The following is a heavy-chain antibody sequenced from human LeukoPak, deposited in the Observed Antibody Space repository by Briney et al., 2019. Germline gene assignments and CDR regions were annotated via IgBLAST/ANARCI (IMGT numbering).Heavy chain of an antibody. CDR3: ARAGYTCVTLYY. CDR2: INQDGSEE. J-gene: IGHJ4*02. Sequence: GGSLTLSCADSGFTFNSFWMGWLRQARGKGLEWVANINQDGSEEYYVDSVKGRFTISRDNAKSSLYLQMNSLRAEDTAVYYCARAGYTCVTLYYWGQGTLVTVSS. D-gene: IGHD5-18*01. V-gene: IGHV3-7*01. CDR1: GFTFNSFW.